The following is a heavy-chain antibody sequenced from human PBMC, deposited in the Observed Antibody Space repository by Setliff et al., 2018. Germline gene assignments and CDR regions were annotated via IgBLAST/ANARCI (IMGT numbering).Heavy chain of an antibody. CDR3: ARVPDTREYCSGGRCYSLPWFDP. CDR2: ISAYSGNT. CDR1: GHTFTSYG. Sequence: ASVKVSCKASGHTFTSYGISWVRQAPGQGLEWMGWISAYSGNTNYAQKLQGRVTLTTDTSTSTAYMELRSLRSDDTAVYYCARVPDTREYCSGGRCYSLPWFDPWGQGTLVTVSS. J-gene: IGHJ5*02. V-gene: IGHV1-18*01. D-gene: IGHD2-15*01.